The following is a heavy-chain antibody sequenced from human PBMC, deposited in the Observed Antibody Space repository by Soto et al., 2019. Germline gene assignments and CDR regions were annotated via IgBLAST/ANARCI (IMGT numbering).Heavy chain of an antibody. Sequence: GGSLRLSCAASGFTFSTYLMNWVRQAPGKGLEWVSSIKSDSSSLYYADSVKGRFTISRDNAKNSLYLQMNSLRAEDTALYYCARDRPHLYYDILTGTSYDAFDIWGQGTMVTVSS. CDR3: ARDRPHLYYDILTGTSYDAFDI. CDR2: IKSDSSSL. V-gene: IGHV3-21*04. D-gene: IGHD3-9*01. J-gene: IGHJ3*02. CDR1: GFTFSTYL.